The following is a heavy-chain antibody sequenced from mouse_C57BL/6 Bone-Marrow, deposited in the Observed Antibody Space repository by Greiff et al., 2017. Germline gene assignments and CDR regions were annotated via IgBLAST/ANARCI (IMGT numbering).Heavy chain of an antibody. CDR1: GYTFTGYW. D-gene: IGHD6-1*01. Sequence: QVQLQQSGAELMKPGASVKLSCKATGYTFTGYWIEWVKQRPGHGLEWIGEILPGIGSTNYNEKFKGKATFTADTSSNTAYMQLSSLTTEDSAIYYCAGLPPGAWFAYWGQGTLVTVSA. CDR3: AGLPPGAWFAY. CDR2: ILPGIGST. J-gene: IGHJ3*01. V-gene: IGHV1-9*01.